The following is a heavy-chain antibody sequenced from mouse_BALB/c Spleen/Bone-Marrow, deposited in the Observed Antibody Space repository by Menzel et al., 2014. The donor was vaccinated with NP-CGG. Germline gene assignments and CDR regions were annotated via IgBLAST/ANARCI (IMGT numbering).Heavy chain of an antibody. CDR3: AREGGTTAHYYAMDY. J-gene: IGHJ4*01. V-gene: IGHV5-6-5*01. CDR1: GFTFSSYA. D-gene: IGHD1-2*01. CDR2: ISSGGST. Sequence: EVMLVESGGGLVKPGGSLKLSCAASGFTFSSYAMSWDRQTPEKRLEWVASISSGGSTYYPDSVKGRFTISRDNARNILYLQMSSLRSEDTAMYYCAREGGTTAHYYAMDYWGQGTSVTVSS.